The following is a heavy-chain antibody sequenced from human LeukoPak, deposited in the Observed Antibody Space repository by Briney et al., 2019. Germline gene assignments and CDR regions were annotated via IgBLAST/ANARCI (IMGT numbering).Heavy chain of an antibody. J-gene: IGHJ6*03. CDR1: GFSFSSYS. CDR2: IGSSSNYI. V-gene: IGHV3-21*01. CDR3: ARPSSSLYYYYMDV. Sequence: PGGSLRLSCAASGFSFSSYSMNWVRQAPGKGLEWVSCIGSSSNYIYYADSVKGRFTTSRDNAKNSLYLQMNSLRAGDTAVYYCARPSSSLYYYYMDVWGKGTTVTVSS. D-gene: IGHD2-2*01.